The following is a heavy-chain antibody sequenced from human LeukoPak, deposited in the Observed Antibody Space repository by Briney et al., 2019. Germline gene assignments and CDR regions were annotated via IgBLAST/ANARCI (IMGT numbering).Heavy chain of an antibody. J-gene: IGHJ4*02. D-gene: IGHD3-3*01. V-gene: IGHV1-8*01. CDR1: GYTFTNYD. Sequence: ASVKVSCKASGYTFTNYDINWVRQATGQGLEWMGWMNPNSGNTGYAQKFQGRVTMTRNTSISTAYMELSSLRSEDTAVYYCARSDFWSGYYGSDYWGQGTLVTVSS. CDR2: MNPNSGNT. CDR3: ARSDFWSGYYGSDY.